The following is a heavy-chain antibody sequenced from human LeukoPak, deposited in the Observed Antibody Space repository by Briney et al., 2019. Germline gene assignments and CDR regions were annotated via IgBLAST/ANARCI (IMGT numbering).Heavy chain of an antibody. CDR1: GFTFDDYA. CDR3: AKDRKVRGVSDAFDI. D-gene: IGHD3-10*01. J-gene: IGHJ3*02. CDR2: ISWNSGSI. V-gene: IGHV3-9*01. Sequence: GGSLRLSCAASGFTFDDYAMHWVRQAPGKGLEWVSGISWNSGSIGYADSVKGRFTISRDNSKNTLYLQMNSLRAEDTAVYYCAKDRKVRGVSDAFDIWGQGTMVTVSS.